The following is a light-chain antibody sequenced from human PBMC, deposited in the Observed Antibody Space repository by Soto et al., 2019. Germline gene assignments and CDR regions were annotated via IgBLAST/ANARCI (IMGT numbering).Light chain of an antibody. CDR3: VSYTTARTWV. V-gene: IGLV2-14*01. CDR2: DVS. Sequence: QSALTQPASVSGSPGQSITISCTGTSSDVGAYNYVSWYQQQPGKVPKLMIYDVSNRPSGVSNRFSGSKSGNTASLTISGLQAEDEADYYCVSYTTARTWVFGGGTKVTVL. J-gene: IGLJ3*02. CDR1: SSDVGAYNY.